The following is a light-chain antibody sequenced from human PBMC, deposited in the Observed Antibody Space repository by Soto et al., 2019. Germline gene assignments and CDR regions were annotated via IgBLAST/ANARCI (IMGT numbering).Light chain of an antibody. CDR2: AVS. J-gene: IGKJ1*01. CDR1: QSVSSN. CDR3: QQYNKWPLT. Sequence: EIMMTQSPGTLSASPGERATLYCRASQSVSSNLAWYQQKTGQAPRLLIYAVSTRATGIPARFSGSGSGTEFTLTISSLQSEDFAVYYCQQYNKWPLTFGQGTKVEIK. V-gene: IGKV3-15*01.